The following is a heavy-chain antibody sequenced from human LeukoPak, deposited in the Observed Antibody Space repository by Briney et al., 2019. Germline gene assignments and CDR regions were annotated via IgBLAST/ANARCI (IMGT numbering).Heavy chain of an antibody. CDR1: GGTFSSYA. V-gene: IGHV1-69*04. CDR2: IIPILGIA. D-gene: IGHD3-9*01. J-gene: IGHJ4*02. Sequence: SVKVSCKASGGTFSSYAISWVRQAPGQGLEWMGRIIPILGIANYAQKFQGRVTITADKPTSTAYMELSSLRSEDTAVYYCARSPTYYDILTGYYLDYWGQGTLVTVSS. CDR3: ARSPTYYDILTGYYLDY.